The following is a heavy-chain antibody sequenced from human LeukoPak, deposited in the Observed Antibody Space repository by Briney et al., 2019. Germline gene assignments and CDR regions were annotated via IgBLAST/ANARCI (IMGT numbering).Heavy chain of an antibody. CDR3: ARAACTNGVCYTLRYGMDV. D-gene: IGHD2-8*01. Sequence: ASVKVSCKASGYTFTSYYMHWVRQAPGQGLEWMGIINPSGGSTSYAQKFQGRVTMTRDTSTSTVYMELSSLRSEDTAVYYCARAACTNGVCYTLRYGMDVWGQGTTVAVSS. CDR2: INPSGGST. J-gene: IGHJ6*02. V-gene: IGHV1-46*01. CDR1: GYTFTSYY.